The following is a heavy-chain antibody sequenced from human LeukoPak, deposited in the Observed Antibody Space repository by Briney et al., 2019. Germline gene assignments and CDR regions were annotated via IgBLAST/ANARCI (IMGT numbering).Heavy chain of an antibody. CDR3: ARDFPTSPDTAMVFDY. V-gene: IGHV3-33*01. CDR1: GFTFSSYG. J-gene: IGHJ4*02. Sequence: GGSLRLSCAASGFTFSSYGMHWVRQAPGKGLEWVAVRWYDGSNKYYADSVKGPFTISRDNSKNTLYLQMNSLRAEDTAVYYCARDFPTSPDTAMVFDYWGQGTLVTVSS. CDR2: RWYDGSNK. D-gene: IGHD5-18*01.